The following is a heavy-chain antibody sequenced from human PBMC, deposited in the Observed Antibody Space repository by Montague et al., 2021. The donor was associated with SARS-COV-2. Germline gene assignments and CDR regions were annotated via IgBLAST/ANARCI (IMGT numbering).Heavy chain of an antibody. J-gene: IGHJ6*02. Sequence: LRLSCAASGFTFTSYAMSWVRQPTGKGLEWIGSIYYSGSTHYNPSLKXRVTISVDTSKNQFSLKLSSVTAADTAVYYCARVGRQQLVRLSGMDVWGQGTTVTVSS. V-gene: IGHV4-38-2*01. CDR1: GFTFTSYA. CDR2: IYYSGST. CDR3: ARVGRQQLVRLSGMDV. D-gene: IGHD6-13*01.